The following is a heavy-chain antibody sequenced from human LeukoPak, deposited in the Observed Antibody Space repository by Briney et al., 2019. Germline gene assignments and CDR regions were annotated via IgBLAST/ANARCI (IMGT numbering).Heavy chain of an antibody. CDR3: ARFLNYDILTGVLDN. D-gene: IGHD3-9*01. J-gene: IGHJ4*02. Sequence: ASVKVSCKASGYTFTDYYMHWVRQAPGQGLEWMGWINTHSGGTNYAQKFQGRVTMTRDTSISTVYMDLSRLRPDDTAVYYCARFLNYDILTGVLDNWGQGTLVTVSS. CDR1: GYTFTDYY. CDR2: INTHSGGT. V-gene: IGHV1-2*02.